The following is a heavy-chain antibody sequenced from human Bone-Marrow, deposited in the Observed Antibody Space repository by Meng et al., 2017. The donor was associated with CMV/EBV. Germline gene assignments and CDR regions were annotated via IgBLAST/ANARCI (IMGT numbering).Heavy chain of an antibody. CDR3: AKDSPYSSGWYWDY. Sequence: GGSLRLSCAASGFTFSSYAMSWVRQAPGKGLEWVSVIYSGGSSTYYADSVKGRFTISRDNSKNTLYLQMNSLRAEDTAVYYCAKDSPYSSGWYWDYWGQGTLVTCSS. J-gene: IGHJ4*02. D-gene: IGHD6-19*01. CDR2: IYSGGSST. V-gene: IGHV3-23*03. CDR1: GFTFSSYA.